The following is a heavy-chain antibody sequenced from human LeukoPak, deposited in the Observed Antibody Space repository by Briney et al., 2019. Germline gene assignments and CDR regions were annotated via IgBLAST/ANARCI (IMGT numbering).Heavy chain of an antibody. CDR2: IRYDGSNK. CDR1: GFTFSSYG. Sequence: GGSLRPSCAASGFTFSSYGMHWVRQAPGKGLEWVAFIRYDGSNKYYADSVKGRFTISRDNSKNTLYLQMNSLRAEDTAVYYCAKELDSSGYYFSAFDFWGQGTMVTVSS. D-gene: IGHD3-22*01. J-gene: IGHJ3*01. CDR3: AKELDSSGYYFSAFDF. V-gene: IGHV3-30*02.